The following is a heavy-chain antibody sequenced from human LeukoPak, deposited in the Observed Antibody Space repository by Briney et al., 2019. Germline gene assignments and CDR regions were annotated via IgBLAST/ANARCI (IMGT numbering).Heavy chain of an antibody. D-gene: IGHD2-15*01. J-gene: IGHJ2*01. CDR3: ASLKGYCSGGSCYPGHFDL. V-gene: IGHV4-30-4*01. CDR2: IYYSGST. Sequence: SETPSLTCTVSGGSISSGDYYWSWIRQPPGKGLEWIGYIYYSGSTYYNPSLKSRVTISVDTSKNQFSLKLSSVTAADTAVYYCASLKGYCSGGSCYPGHFDLWGRGTLVTVSS. CDR1: GGSISSGDYY.